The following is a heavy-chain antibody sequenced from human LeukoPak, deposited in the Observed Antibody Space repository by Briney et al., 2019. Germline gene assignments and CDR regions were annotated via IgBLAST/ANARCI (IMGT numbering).Heavy chain of an antibody. CDR3: ARERFGDMEDYGMDV. CDR1: GFTFSSYW. Sequence: GGSLRLSCAASGFTFSSYWMSWGRQAPGKGLEWVANIKQDGSEKYYVDSVKGRFTISRDNAKNSLYLQMNSLRAEDTAVYYCARERFGDMEDYGMDVWGQGTTVTVSS. D-gene: IGHD3-10*01. CDR2: IKQDGSEK. J-gene: IGHJ6*02. V-gene: IGHV3-7*01.